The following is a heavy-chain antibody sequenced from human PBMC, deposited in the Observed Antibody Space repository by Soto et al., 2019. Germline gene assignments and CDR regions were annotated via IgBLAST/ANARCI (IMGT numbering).Heavy chain of an antibody. D-gene: IGHD5-12*01. CDR1: GFTFSSYA. J-gene: IGHJ4*02. Sequence: EVQLVESGGDLVQPGGSLRLACAASGFTFSSYAMHWVRQAPGKGLEYVSGISSNGGRTENGKSVKGRFTISRDDSKNTLYLQMGSLRPEDMAVYYCARGMGVATVFDSWGQGTLVTVSS. CDR3: ARGMGVATVFDS. CDR2: ISSNGGRT. V-gene: IGHV3-64*01.